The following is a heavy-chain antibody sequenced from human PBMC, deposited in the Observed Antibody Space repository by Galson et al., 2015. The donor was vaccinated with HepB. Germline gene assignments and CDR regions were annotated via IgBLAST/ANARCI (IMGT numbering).Heavy chain of an antibody. CDR3: AGLDGYSDAFDI. V-gene: IGHV5-51*03. CDR2: IYPGDSDT. Sequence: QSGAEVKMPGESLKISCKGSGYIFTTYWIAWVRQMPGKGLEWMGIIYPGDSDTRYSPSFQGQATFSADRSISTAYLQWSSLKASDTAIYYCAGLDGYSDAFDIWGQGTMVTVSS. D-gene: IGHD5-24*01. J-gene: IGHJ3*02. CDR1: GYIFTTYW.